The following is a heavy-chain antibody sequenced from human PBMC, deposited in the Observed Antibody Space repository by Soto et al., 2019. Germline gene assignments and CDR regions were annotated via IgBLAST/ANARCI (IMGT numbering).Heavy chain of an antibody. CDR1: GYGFSVYY. J-gene: IGHJ4*02. D-gene: IGHD2-15*01. CDR3: ASFVASRDY. V-gene: IGHV1-2*04. CDR2: INPNSGGT. Sequence: VKVDGQGSGYGFSVYYMRWVRQAPGQGLEWMGWINPNSGGTNYAQKFQGWVTMTRDTSISTAYMELSRLRSDDTAVYYCASFVASRDYWGQGTLVTVSS.